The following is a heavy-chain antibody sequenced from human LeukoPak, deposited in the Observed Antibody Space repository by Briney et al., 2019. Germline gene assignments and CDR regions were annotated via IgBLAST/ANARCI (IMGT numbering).Heavy chain of an antibody. CDR3: ARGQKVLGDCSSTFSCYPFDY. V-gene: IGHV4-39*07. J-gene: IGHJ4*02. CDR2: IYYSGST. CDR1: GGSISSSSYY. D-gene: IGHD2-2*01. Sequence: PSETLSLTCTVSGGSISSSSYYWGWIRQPPGKGLEWIGSIYYSGSTYYNPSLKSRVTISVDTSKNQFSLKLSSVTAADTAVYYCARGQKVLGDCSSTFSCYPFDYWGQGTLVTVSA.